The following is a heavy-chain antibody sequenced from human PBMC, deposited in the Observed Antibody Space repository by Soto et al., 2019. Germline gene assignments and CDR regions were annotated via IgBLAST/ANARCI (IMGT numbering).Heavy chain of an antibody. CDR1: GFTFSSYA. CDR3: AKDGWLVVPAAIFNWLDF. J-gene: IGHJ5*01. CDR2: ISGSGGST. Sequence: PGGSLRLSCAASGFTFSSYAMSWVRQAPGKGLEWVSAISGSGGSTYYADSVKGRFTISRDNSKNTLYLQMNSLRAEDTAVYYCAKDGWLVVPAAIFNWLDFWGQAPLVTVSS. D-gene: IGHD2-2*01. V-gene: IGHV3-23*01.